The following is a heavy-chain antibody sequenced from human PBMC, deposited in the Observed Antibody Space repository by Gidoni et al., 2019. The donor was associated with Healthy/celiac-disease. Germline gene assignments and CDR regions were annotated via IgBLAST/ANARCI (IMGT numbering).Heavy chain of an antibody. CDR2: IYYSGST. J-gene: IGHJ5*02. D-gene: IGHD2-15*01. V-gene: IGHV4-31*03. CDR1: AGSITRGGYY. CDR3: AREGGSDINNWFDP. Sequence: QAQLQESGPGLVKPSQTLSLPCTVSAGSITRGGYYWSWIRQHPGKGLEWIGYIYYSGSTYYNPSLKSRVTISVDTSKNQFSLKLSSVTAADAAVYYCAREGGSDINNWFDPWGQGTLVTVSS.